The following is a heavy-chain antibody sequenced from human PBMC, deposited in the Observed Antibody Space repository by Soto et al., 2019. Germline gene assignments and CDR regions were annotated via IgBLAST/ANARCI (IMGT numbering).Heavy chain of an antibody. J-gene: IGHJ4*02. V-gene: IGHV4-34*01. Sequence: SETLYHTCAVYGPAFNGYYWSWIRSPPGKGLEWIGEINHSGSTNYNPSLKSRVTISVDTSKNQFSLKLSSVTAADTAVYYCARSYYGSGSYGAYYFDYWGQGTLVTVS. CDR1: GPAFNGYY. D-gene: IGHD3-10*01. CDR2: INHSGST. CDR3: ARSYYGSGSYGAYYFDY.